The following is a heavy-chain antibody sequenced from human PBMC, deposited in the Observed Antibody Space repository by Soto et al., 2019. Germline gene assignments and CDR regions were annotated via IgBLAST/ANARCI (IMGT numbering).Heavy chain of an antibody. CDR3: ARSKPHDSSGFHDVDY. D-gene: IGHD3-22*01. V-gene: IGHV1-69*13. Sequence: ASVKVSCKASGGTFSSYAISWVRQAPGQGLEWMGGIIPIFGTANYAQKFQGRVTITADESTSTAYMELSSLRSEDTAVYYCARSKPHDSSGFHDVDYWGQGTLVTVSS. CDR1: GGTFSSYA. J-gene: IGHJ4*02. CDR2: IIPIFGTA.